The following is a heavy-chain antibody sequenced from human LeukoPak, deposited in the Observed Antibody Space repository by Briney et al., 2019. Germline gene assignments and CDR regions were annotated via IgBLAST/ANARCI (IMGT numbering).Heavy chain of an antibody. V-gene: IGHV4-34*01. CDR3: ARGGGFVKIEY. CDR2: INHSGST. J-gene: IGHJ4*02. D-gene: IGHD3-10*01. Sequence: GSLRLSCAASGFTFSSYSMNWVRQPPGKGLEWIGEINHSGSTNYNPSLKSRVTISVDTSKNQFSLKLTSVTAADTAVYYCARGGGFVKIEYWGQGTLVTVSP. CDR1: GFTFSSYS.